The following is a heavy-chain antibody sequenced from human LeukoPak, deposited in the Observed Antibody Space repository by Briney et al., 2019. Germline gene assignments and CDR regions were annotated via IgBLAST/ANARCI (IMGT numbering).Heavy chain of an antibody. V-gene: IGHV4-39*01. CDR1: GGSISSSSYY. CDR3: AGRVVPAALFDP. D-gene: IGHD2-2*01. J-gene: IGHJ5*02. CDR2: IYYSGST. Sequence: SETLSLTCTVSGGSISSSSYYWGWIRPPPGKGLVWIGSIYYSGSTYYNPSRESRVTISVDTSKNQFSLKLSSVTAADTAVYYCAGRVVPAALFDPWGQGTLVTVSS.